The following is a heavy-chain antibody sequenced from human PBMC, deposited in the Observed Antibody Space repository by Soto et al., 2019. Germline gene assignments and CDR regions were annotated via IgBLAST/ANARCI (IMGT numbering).Heavy chain of an antibody. CDR3: ARTLHIYYYFGIDV. CDR2: IYYSGST. CDR1: GGSISSYY. V-gene: IGHV4-59*01. J-gene: IGHJ6*02. Sequence: QVQLQESGPGLVKPSETLSLTCTVSGGSISSYYWSWIRQPPGKGLEWIGYIYYSGSTNYNPSLNRRVTITVDTSKNQFSLKLSSVTAADTAVYYCARTLHIYYYFGIDVWGQGTTVTVSS.